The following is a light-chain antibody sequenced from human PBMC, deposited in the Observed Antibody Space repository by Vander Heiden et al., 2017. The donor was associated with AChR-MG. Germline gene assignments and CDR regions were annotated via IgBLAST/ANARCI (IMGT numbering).Light chain of an antibody. CDR2: EVS. V-gene: IGLV2-23*02. CDR1: SSDVGSCNL. CDR3: CSDAGSSTPWV. Sequence: QSALTQPASVSGSPGQSIAISCTGTSSDVGSCNLVSWYQQNPGKAPKLMIYEVSKRPSGVSNRFSGSKSGNTASLTISGLQAEDEADYYCCSDAGSSTPWVFGGGTKLTVL. J-gene: IGLJ3*02.